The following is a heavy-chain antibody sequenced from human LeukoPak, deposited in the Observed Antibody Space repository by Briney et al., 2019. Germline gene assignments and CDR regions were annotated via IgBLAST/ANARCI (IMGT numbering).Heavy chain of an antibody. CDR3: ARGKDYGGNSDSYYYYYYYMDV. J-gene: IGHJ6*03. CDR2: MNPNSGNT. V-gene: IGHV1-8*03. Sequence: ASVKVSCKASGYTFTGYYMHWVRQAPGQGLEWMGWMNPNSGNTGYAQKFQGRVTITRNTSISTAYMELSSLRSEDTAVYYCARGKDYGGNSDSYYYYYYYMDVWGKGTTVTVSS. CDR1: GYTFTGYY. D-gene: IGHD4-23*01.